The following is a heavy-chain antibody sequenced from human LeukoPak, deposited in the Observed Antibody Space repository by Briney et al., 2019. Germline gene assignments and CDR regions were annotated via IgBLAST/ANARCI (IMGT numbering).Heavy chain of an antibody. V-gene: IGHV4-59*08. CDR3: ARHSSSWYRLFDY. D-gene: IGHD6-13*01. CDR1: GGSISSYY. CDR2: IYYSGST. Sequence: SETLSLTCTVSGGSISSYYWSWIRQHPGKGLEWIGYIYYSGSTNYNPSLKSRVTISVDTSKNQFSPELSSVTAADTAVYYCARHSSSWYRLFDYWGQGTLVTVSS. J-gene: IGHJ4*02.